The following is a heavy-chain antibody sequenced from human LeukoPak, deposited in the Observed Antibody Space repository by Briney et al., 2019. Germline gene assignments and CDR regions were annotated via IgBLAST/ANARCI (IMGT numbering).Heavy chain of an antibody. CDR2: ISSSGSTT. CDR3: ARDREVYGGNSYGFDY. Sequence: GGSLSLSRAASGFTFSRYEMNGLRQAPGKGLEWFSYISSSGSTTYYADSVKGRFTISRDNAKNSLYLQMNSLRVEDTAVYYCARDREVYGGNSYGFDYWGQGTLVTVSS. CDR1: GFTFSRYE. J-gene: IGHJ4*02. D-gene: IGHD4-23*01. V-gene: IGHV3-48*03.